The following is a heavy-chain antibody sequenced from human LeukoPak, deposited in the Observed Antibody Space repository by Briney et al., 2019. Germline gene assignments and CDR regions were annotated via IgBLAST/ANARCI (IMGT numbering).Heavy chain of an antibody. CDR2: MNPNSGNT. D-gene: IGHD3-10*01. J-gene: IGHJ5*02. CDR3: ARDLRGDRGVIFRFDP. V-gene: IGHV1-8*01. Sequence: VASVKVSCKASGYTFTSYDINWVRQATGQGLEWMGWMNPNSGNTGYAQKFQGRVTMTRDTSISTAYMELSRLRSDDTAVYYCARDLRGDRGVIFRFDPWGQGTLVTVSS. CDR1: GYTFTSYD.